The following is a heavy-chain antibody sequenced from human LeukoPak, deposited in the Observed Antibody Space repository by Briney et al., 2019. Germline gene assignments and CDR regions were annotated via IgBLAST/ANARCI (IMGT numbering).Heavy chain of an antibody. V-gene: IGHV3-48*04. D-gene: IGHD5-24*01. Sequence: GGSLRLSCEASGFSFSGHSMNWVRQAPGKGLEWVSYISSGSETIYYADAVKGRFTISRDNAKNSLFLQMNSLRAEDTAVYYCAKDLNDGSPYYFDYWGQGTLVTVSS. CDR3: AKDLNDGSPYYFDY. CDR2: ISSGSETI. J-gene: IGHJ4*02. CDR1: GFSFSGHS.